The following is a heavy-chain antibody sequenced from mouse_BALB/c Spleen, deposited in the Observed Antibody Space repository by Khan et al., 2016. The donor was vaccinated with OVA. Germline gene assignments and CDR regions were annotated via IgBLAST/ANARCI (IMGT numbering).Heavy chain of an antibody. Sequence: EVQLKQSGPELVKPGASVKISCKASGYSFTGYFMNWVMQSHGKSLEWIGRINPHIGETFYNQKFKGKAILTVDESSSTVHMELRSVASEDSAVYYCARKNGSDFDYWGQGTTLTVSS. CDR1: GYSFTGYF. CDR2: INPHIGET. D-gene: IGHD1-1*01. J-gene: IGHJ2*01. V-gene: IGHV1-20*02. CDR3: ARKNGSDFDY.